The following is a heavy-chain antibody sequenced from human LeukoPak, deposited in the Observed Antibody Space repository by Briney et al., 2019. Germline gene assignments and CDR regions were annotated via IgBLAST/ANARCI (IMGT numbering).Heavy chain of an antibody. CDR3: ARDGVTMVRGARNWFDP. D-gene: IGHD3-10*01. J-gene: IGHJ5*02. Sequence: GGPLRLSCAASGFTFSSYWMSWVRQAPGKGLEWVANIKQDGSEKYYVDSVKGRFTISRDNAKNSLYLQMNSLRAEDTAVYYCARDGVTMVRGARNWFDPWGQGTLVTVSS. CDR2: IKQDGSEK. V-gene: IGHV3-7*01. CDR1: GFTFSSYW.